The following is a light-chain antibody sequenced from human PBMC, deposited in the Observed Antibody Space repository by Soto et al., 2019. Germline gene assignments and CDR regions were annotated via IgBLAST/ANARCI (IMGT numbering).Light chain of an antibody. Sequence: GDRVTITCRASQSIDNWLAWYQQKPGKAPQLLIYDASRVKTGVPSRFTASGSGTEFTLTINTLQADDSATYFCQHYNGYPYTFGPGTKWIS. CDR2: DAS. CDR3: QHYNGYPYT. CDR1: QSIDNW. J-gene: IGKJ2*01. V-gene: IGKV1-5*01.